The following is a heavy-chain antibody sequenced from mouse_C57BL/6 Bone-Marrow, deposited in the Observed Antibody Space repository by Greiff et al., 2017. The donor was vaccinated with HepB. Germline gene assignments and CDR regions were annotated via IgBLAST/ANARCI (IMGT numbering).Heavy chain of an antibody. V-gene: IGHV1-52*01. J-gene: IGHJ1*03. CDR2: IDPSDSET. Sequence: QVQLQQPGAELVRPGSSVKLSCKASGYTFTSYWMHWVKQRPIQGLEWIGNIDPSDSETHYNQKFKDKATLTVDKSSSTAYMQLSSLTSEDSAVYYCARPYYYGSSHWYFDVWGTGTTVTVSS. CDR1: GYTFTSYW. D-gene: IGHD1-1*01. CDR3: ARPYYYGSSHWYFDV.